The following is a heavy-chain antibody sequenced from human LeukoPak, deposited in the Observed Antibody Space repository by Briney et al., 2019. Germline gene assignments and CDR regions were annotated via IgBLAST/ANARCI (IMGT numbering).Heavy chain of an antibody. D-gene: IGHD3-3*01. Sequence: SETLSLTCAVYGGSFSGYYWSWIRQPPGKGLEWIGEINHSGSTNYNPSLKSRVTISVDTSKNQFSLKLSSVTAADTAVYYCARDYDFWIYRGENSPGTYWYFDLWGRGTLVTVSS. CDR1: GGSFSGYY. V-gene: IGHV4-34*01. CDR2: INHSGST. CDR3: ARDYDFWIYRGENSPGTYWYFDL. J-gene: IGHJ2*01.